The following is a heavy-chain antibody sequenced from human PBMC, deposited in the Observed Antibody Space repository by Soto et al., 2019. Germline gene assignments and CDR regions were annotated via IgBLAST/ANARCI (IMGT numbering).Heavy chain of an antibody. CDR1: GGSISSGGYY. V-gene: IGHV4-31*03. Sequence: QVQLQESGPGLVKPSQTLSLTCTVSGGSISSGGYYWSWIRQHPGKGLEWIGYIYYSGSTYYNPCSKSRVTISVDTSKNQYSLKLSSVTAADTAVYYCARDNSFQYQLLWDAFDIWGQGTMVTVSS. D-gene: IGHD2-2*01. CDR3: ARDNSFQYQLLWDAFDI. J-gene: IGHJ3*02. CDR2: IYYSGST.